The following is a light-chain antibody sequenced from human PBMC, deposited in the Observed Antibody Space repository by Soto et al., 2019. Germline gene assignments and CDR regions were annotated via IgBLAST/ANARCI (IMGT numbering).Light chain of an antibody. V-gene: IGLV2-18*02. J-gene: IGLJ1*01. CDR2: EVS. Sequence: QSALTQPPSVSGSPGQSVAISCTGTSSDVGSYNRVSWYQQPPGTAPKLMIYEVSNRPSGVPDRFSGSKSGNTASLTISGLQAEDEADYYCSSYTTSNPYVFGTGTKLTVL. CDR1: SSDVGSYNR. CDR3: SSYTTSNPYV.